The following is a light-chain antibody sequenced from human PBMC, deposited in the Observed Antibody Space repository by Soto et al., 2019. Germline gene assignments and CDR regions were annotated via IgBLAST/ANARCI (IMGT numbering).Light chain of an antibody. V-gene: IGKV1-39*01. CDR2: AAS. CDR3: QQSYSTPFG. J-gene: IGKJ3*01. CDR1: QSISSY. Sequence: DIQMTQSPSSLSASVGDRFTITCRASQSISSYLNWYQQKPGKAPKLLIYAASSLQSGVPSRFSGSGSGTDFTLTISSLQPEDFATYYCQQSYSTPFGFGPGTKVDNK.